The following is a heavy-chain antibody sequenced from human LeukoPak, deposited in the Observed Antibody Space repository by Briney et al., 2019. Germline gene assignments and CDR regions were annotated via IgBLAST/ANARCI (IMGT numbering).Heavy chain of an antibody. D-gene: IGHD3-3*01. J-gene: IGHJ5*02. CDR1: RFTFNNYN. Sequence: AGGSLRLSCAASRFTFNNYNMNWVRQAPGKGLEWVSSITTTSSYIYYADSVKRRFIISRDNAKNSLYLQMNSLRAEDTAVYYCARARTDFWSGYYDLWGQGTLVTVSS. CDR2: ITTTSSYI. V-gene: IGHV3-21*01. CDR3: ARARTDFWSGYYDL.